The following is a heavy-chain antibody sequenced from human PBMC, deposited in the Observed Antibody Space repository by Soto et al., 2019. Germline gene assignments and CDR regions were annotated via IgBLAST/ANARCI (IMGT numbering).Heavy chain of an antibody. Sequence: QVQLVQSGAEVKKPGASVKVSCKASGYTFTSYGISWVRQAPGQGPECMGWISTYNGNTNYAQTFLGRVTMTTDTSTSTAYMELRSLRSDDTAVYYCARESAGLLDYWGQGTLVTVSS. CDR1: GYTFTSYG. D-gene: IGHD2-21*01. CDR3: ARESAGLLDY. J-gene: IGHJ4*02. V-gene: IGHV1-18*01. CDR2: ISTYNGNT.